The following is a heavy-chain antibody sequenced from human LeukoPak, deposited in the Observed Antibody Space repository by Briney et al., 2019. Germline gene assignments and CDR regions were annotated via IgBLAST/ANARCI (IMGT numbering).Heavy chain of an antibody. CDR2: IRSKAYGGTT. CDR3: TREGDSSSRGGFDP. CDR1: GFTFGDYA. D-gene: IGHD6-6*01. Sequence: GGSLRLSRTASGFTFGDYAMSWFRQAPGKGLEWVGFIRSKAYGGTTEYAASVKGRFTISRDDSKSIAYLQMNNLKTEDTAVYYCTREGDSSSRGGFDPWGQGTLVTVSS. V-gene: IGHV3-49*03. J-gene: IGHJ5*02.